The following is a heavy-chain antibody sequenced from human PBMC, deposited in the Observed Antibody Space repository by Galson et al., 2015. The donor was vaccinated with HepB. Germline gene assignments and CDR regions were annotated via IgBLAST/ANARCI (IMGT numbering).Heavy chain of an antibody. CDR2: IRRKSYGETI. CDR3: SRDQYFHAFDI. D-gene: IGHD2/OR15-2a*01. J-gene: IGHJ3*02. Sequence: SLRLSCAAYGFNFRDYAINWFRQAPGKGLEWVGFIRRKSYGETIEYAASVKGRFTISKDDSKSIAYLQMNSLTTEDTGLYYFSRDQYFHAFDIWGQGTMFTVSS. CDR1: GFNFRDYA. V-gene: IGHV3-49*03.